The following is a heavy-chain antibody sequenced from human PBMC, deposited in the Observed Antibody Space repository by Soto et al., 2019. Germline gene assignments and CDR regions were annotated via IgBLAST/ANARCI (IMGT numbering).Heavy chain of an antibody. Sequence: SETLSLTCTVSGGSISSGDYYWSWIRQPPWKGLEWIGYIYYSGSTYYNPSLKSLVTISVDTSKNQFSLKLSSVTAADTAVYYCARDRGRVYCSSTGCSGANHLFDPWGQGTLVNVSS. V-gene: IGHV4-30-4*01. CDR3: ARDRGRVYCSSTGCSGANHLFDP. CDR2: IYYSGST. CDR1: GGSISSGDYY. D-gene: IGHD2-2*01. J-gene: IGHJ5*02.